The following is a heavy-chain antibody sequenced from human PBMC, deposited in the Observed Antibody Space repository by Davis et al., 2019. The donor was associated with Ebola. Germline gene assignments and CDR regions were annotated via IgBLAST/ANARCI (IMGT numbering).Heavy chain of an antibody. CDR3: ARATGSPPHYYAMDV. J-gene: IGHJ6*02. Sequence: PGGSLRLSCAASGFPFRDYYMSWFRQAPGQVLEWISFISNSGKTIYYADSVKGRFTISRDNAEKSLHLQVSSLRAEDTAVYYCARATGSPPHYYAMDVWGRGTTVIVSS. CDR2: ISNSGKTI. CDR1: GFPFRDYY. D-gene: IGHD1-1*01. V-gene: IGHV3-11*01.